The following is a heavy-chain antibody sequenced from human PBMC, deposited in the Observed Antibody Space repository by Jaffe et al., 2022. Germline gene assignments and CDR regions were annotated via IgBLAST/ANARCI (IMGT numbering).Heavy chain of an antibody. D-gene: IGHD2-2*01. V-gene: IGHV3-30*02. CDR3: AKDPEACSSTSCYEGYYYYYMDV. CDR2: IRYDGSNK. Sequence: QVQLVESGGGVVQPGGSLRLSCAASGFTFSSYGMHWVRQAPGKGLEWVAFIRYDGSNKYYADSVKGRFTISRDNSKNTLYLQMNSLRAEDTAVYYCAKDPEACSSTSCYEGYYYYYMDVWGKGTTVTVSS. J-gene: IGHJ6*03. CDR1: GFTFSSYG.